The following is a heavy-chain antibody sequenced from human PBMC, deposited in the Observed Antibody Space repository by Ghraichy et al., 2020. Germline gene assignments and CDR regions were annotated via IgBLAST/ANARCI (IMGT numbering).Heavy chain of an antibody. CDR2: INHSGST. D-gene: IGHD2-15*01. V-gene: IGHV4-34*01. CDR3: ASVKGYCSGGSCYSGRFYYYGMDV. J-gene: IGHJ6*02. Sequence: SETLSLTCAVYGGSFSGYYWSWIRQPPGKGLEWIGEINHSGSTNYNPSLKSRVTISVDTSKNQFSRKLSSVTAADTAVYYCASVKGYCSGGSCYSGRFYYYGMDVWGQGTTVTVSS. CDR1: GGSFSGYY.